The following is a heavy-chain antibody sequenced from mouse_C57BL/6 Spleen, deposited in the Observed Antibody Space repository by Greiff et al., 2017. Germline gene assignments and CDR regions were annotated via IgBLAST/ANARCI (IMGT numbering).Heavy chain of an antibody. V-gene: IGHV14-4*01. CDR2: IDPENGDT. Sequence: VQLQQSGAELVRPGASVTLSCTASGFNIKDDYMHWVKQRPEQGLEWIGWIDPENGDTEYASKFQGKATITADTSSNTAYLQLSSLTSEDTAVYYCTPYSNYGYFDVWGTGTTVTVSS. J-gene: IGHJ1*03. D-gene: IGHD2-5*01. CDR3: TPYSNYGYFDV. CDR1: GFNIKDDY.